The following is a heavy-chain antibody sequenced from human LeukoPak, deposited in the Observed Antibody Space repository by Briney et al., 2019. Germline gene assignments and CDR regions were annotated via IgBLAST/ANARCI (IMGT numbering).Heavy chain of an antibody. V-gene: IGHV4-59*12. J-gene: IGHJ6*03. Sequence: PSETLSLTCTVSGGSISSYYWSWIRQPPGKGLEWIGYIYYSGSTNYNPSLKSRVTISVDTSKNQFSLKLSSVTAADTAVYYCASSYCSSTRCYYYYYYNMDVWGKGTTVTVSS. D-gene: IGHD2-2*01. CDR3: ASSYCSSTRCYYYYYYNMDV. CDR1: GGSISSYY. CDR2: IYYSGST.